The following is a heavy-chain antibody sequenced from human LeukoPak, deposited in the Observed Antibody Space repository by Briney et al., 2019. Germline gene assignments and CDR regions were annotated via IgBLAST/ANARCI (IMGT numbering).Heavy chain of an antibody. CDR3: AKQVVVGATSALSQHIEYFQH. V-gene: IGHV3-48*04. CDR1: GFIFSKCA. J-gene: IGHJ1*01. D-gene: IGHD1-26*01. Sequence: PGGSLRLSCAAPGFIFSKCAMSWVRQVPGKGLEWVSYISSSSSTIYYADSVKGRFTISRDNAKNLLYLQMNSLRAEDTAVYYCAKQVVVGATSALSQHIEYFQHWGQGTLVTVSS. CDR2: ISSSSSTI.